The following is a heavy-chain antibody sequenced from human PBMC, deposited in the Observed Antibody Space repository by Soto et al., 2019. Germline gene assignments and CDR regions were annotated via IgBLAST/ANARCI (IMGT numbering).Heavy chain of an antibody. CDR1: GFTFSNYG. J-gene: IGHJ4*02. CDR3: ARDPWERSSGWWLYFDD. D-gene: IGHD6-19*01. V-gene: IGHV3-33*01. Sequence: QVRLVESGGGVVQPGRSLRLSCAASGFTFSNYGMHWVRQAPGKGLEWVAGMWYDGSNRYYADSVKGRFTISRDNSKNALYLQMNCLRAEDTAVYYCARDPWERSSGWWLYFDDWGQGTLVAVSS. CDR2: MWYDGSNR.